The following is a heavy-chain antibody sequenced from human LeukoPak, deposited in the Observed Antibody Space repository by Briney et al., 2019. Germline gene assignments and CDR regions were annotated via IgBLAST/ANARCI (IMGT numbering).Heavy chain of an antibody. Sequence: ASVKVSCKASGYTFTGYYMHWVRQAPGQGLEWMGWINPNSGGTNYAQKFQGRVTMTRDTSISTAYMELRSLRSDDTAVYYCARVPPGDIVVVPAALDYWGQGTLVTVSS. CDR2: INPNSGGT. CDR1: GYTFTGYY. J-gene: IGHJ4*02. D-gene: IGHD2-2*01. CDR3: ARVPPGDIVVVPAALDY. V-gene: IGHV1-2*02.